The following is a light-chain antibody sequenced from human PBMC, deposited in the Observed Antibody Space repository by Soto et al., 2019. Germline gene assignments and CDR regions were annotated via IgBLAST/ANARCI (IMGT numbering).Light chain of an antibody. CDR1: QSVRSY. Sequence: EIVLTQSPATVSLSPGERATLSCRASQSVRSYLAWYQQKPGQAPRLLIYDASNRATGIPARFSGSGSGTDFTLTISSLEPEDFAVYCCQQRSNWPSFGQGTRLEIK. V-gene: IGKV3-11*01. CDR2: DAS. J-gene: IGKJ5*01. CDR3: QQRSNWPS.